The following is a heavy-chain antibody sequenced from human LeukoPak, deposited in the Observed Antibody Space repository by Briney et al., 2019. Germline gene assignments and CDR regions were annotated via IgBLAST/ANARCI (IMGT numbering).Heavy chain of an antibody. CDR3: ARGRGSYQNFDY. J-gene: IGHJ4*02. CDR1: GFTFSSYS. Sequence: TGGSLRLSCAASGFTFSSYSMNWVRQGPGKGLEWVSYITSSSSTIYYADSVKGRFTISRDNADNSLYLQMDSLRAEDTAVYYCARGRGSYQNFDYWGQGTLVTVSS. V-gene: IGHV3-48*01. CDR2: ITSSSSTI. D-gene: IGHD1-26*01.